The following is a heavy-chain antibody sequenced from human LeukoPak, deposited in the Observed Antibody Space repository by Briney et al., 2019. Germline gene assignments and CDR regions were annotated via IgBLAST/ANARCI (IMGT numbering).Heavy chain of an antibody. CDR1: GFTFTNYA. J-gene: IGHJ4*02. D-gene: IGHD2-2*01. V-gene: IGHV3-23*01. CDR3: AKDHLLCTSSRCYLDYFDS. CDR2: FTGRPGRT. Sequence: PWGSLRLSRETSGFTFTNYAMSWVRQAPGKGLEWLSAFTGRPGRTYYADSVRGRFTISRDTSKNTLFLEMSSLRVEDTAIYFCAKDHLLCTSSRCYLDYFDSWGQRTRLTLSS.